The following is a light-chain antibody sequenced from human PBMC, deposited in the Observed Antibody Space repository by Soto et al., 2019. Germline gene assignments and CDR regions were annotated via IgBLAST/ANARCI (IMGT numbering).Light chain of an antibody. CDR2: DAS. Sequence: ENVLTQSTGTLSLSPGERATLSCRASQSVSSSTSLAWYQQKPGQAPRLLIYDASSRATGIPDRFSGSGSGTDITLTISRLEPEDFAVYYCQQYGSSPIPFGQGTRLGI. CDR1: QSVSSST. CDR3: QQYGSSPIP. J-gene: IGKJ5*01. V-gene: IGKV3-20*01.